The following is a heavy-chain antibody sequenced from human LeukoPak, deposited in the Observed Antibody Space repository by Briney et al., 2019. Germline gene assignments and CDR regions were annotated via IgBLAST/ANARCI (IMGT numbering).Heavy chain of an antibody. CDR2: ITATSLHI. Sequence: GGSLRLSCAASGFTVSGNYMSWVRQAPGKGLEWVSAITATSLHIYYADSVKGRFTISRDNAKNSLYLQMNSLRVEDTALYYCARVRSVGGNPHAFNIWGQGTMVTVSS. CDR1: GFTVSGNY. D-gene: IGHD4-23*01. CDR3: ARVRSVGGNPHAFNI. V-gene: IGHV3-21*01. J-gene: IGHJ3*02.